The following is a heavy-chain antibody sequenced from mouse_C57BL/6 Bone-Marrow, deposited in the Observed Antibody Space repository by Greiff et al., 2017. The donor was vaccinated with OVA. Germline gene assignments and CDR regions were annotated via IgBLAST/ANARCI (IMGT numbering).Heavy chain of an antibody. J-gene: IGHJ1*03. CDR3: ARRNSKRYCDV. V-gene: IGHV1-81*01. CDR2: IYPRSGNT. D-gene: IGHD2-5*01. Sequence: QVQLQQSGAELARPGASVKLSCKASGYTFKSYGISWVKQRTGQGLEWIGEIYPRSGNTYYNEKFKGKATLTADKSSSTAYMELRSLTSEDSAVYFCARRNSKRYCDVWGTGTTVTVSS. CDR1: GYTFKSYG.